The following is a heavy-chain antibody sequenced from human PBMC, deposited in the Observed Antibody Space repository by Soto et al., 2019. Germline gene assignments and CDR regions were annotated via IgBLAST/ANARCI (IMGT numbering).Heavy chain of an antibody. J-gene: IGHJ4*02. Sequence: ASVKVSCKVSGYTLTELSMHWVRQAPGKGLEWMGGFDPEDGETIYAQKFQGRVTMTEDTSTDTAYMELSSLRSEDTAVYYCATDSFCSSTSCYAFDYWGQGTLVTVSS. V-gene: IGHV1-24*01. CDR1: GYTLTELS. CDR2: FDPEDGET. CDR3: ATDSFCSSTSCYAFDY. D-gene: IGHD2-2*01.